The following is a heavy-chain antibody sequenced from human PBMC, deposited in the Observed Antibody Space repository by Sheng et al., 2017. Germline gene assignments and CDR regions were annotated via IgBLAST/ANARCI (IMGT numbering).Heavy chain of an antibody. CDR1: GGTFSSYA. V-gene: IGHV1-69*01. CDR3: ARDVWDIVVVPAATHYYYYGMDV. Sequence: QVQLVQSGAEVKKPGSSVKVSCKASGGTFSSYAISWVRQAPGQGLEWMGGIIPIFGTANYAQKFQGRVTITADESTSTAYMELSSLRSEDTAVYYCARDVWDIVVVPAATHYYYYGMDVWDQGP. J-gene: IGHJ6*02. CDR2: IIPIFGTA. D-gene: IGHD2-2*01.